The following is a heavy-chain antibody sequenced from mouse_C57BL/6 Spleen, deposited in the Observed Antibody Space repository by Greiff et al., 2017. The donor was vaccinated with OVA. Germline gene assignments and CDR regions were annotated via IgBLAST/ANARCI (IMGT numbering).Heavy chain of an antibody. Sequence: QVQLQQPGPGLVQPSQSLSITCTVSGFSLTSYGVHWVRQSPGKGLEWLGVIWSGGSTDYNAAFIYRMSISKDNSKSQVFFKMNSLQADDTAIYYCARTEYFDYWGQGTTLTVSS. CDR3: ARTEYFDY. CDR2: IWSGGST. V-gene: IGHV2-2*01. CDR1: GFSLTSYG. J-gene: IGHJ2*01.